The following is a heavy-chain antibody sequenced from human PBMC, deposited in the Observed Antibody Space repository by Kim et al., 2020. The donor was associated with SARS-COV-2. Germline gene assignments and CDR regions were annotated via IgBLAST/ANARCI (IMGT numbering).Heavy chain of an antibody. D-gene: IGHD6-19*01. J-gene: IGHJ4*02. V-gene: IGHV3-23*01. CDR1: GFTFSSYA. CDR3: AKDPENSSGWYRAYYFDY. CDR2: ISGSGGST. Sequence: GGSLRLSCAASGFTFSSYAMSCVRQAPGKGLEWVSAISGSGGSTYYADSVKGRFTISRDNSKNTLYLQMNSLRAEDTAVYYCAKDPENSSGWYRAYYFDYWGQGTLVTVSS.